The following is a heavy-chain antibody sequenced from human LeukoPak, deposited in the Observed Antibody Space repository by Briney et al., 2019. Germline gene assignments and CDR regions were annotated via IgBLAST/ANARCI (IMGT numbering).Heavy chain of an antibody. Sequence: PSETLSLTCTVSGGSISSSSYYWGWIRQPPGKGLEWIGSIYYSGSTYYNPSLKSRVTISVDTSKNQFSLKLSSVTAADTAVYYCANLAGGGVAGHWGQGTLVTVSS. CDR1: GGSISSSSYY. D-gene: IGHD6-19*01. CDR3: ANLAGGGVAGH. J-gene: IGHJ4*02. V-gene: IGHV4-39*01. CDR2: IYYSGST.